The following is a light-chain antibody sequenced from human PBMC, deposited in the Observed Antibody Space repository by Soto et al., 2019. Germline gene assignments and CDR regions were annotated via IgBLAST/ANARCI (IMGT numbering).Light chain of an antibody. J-gene: IGKJ1*01. CDR2: AAS. V-gene: IGKV1-27*01. CDR3: QHYNTALET. CDR1: QGVDNY. Sequence: QMTQSPSSLSAPIGDRVTITCRASQGVDNYLAWYQQRPGKVPRLLIYAASTLQSGVPSRFSGSRSGADFTLTISSLQPEDVATYYCQHYNTALETFGQGTRVEIK.